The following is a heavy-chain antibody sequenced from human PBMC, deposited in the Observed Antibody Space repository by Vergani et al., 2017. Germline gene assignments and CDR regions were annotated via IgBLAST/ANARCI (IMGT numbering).Heavy chain of an antibody. CDR1: GFTVTNYA. V-gene: IGHV3-33*01. Sequence: QVQLVESGGGVVQPGRSLRLSCVMSGFTVTNYAIFCVRQAPGKGLEWVSVIWHDGGNKHFADSVAGRFAISSDDSKNTVYLEMTNLRAEDTALYYCVRDRYEGTSPDNGRLLGHWGQGTRVTVSS. J-gene: IGHJ4*02. CDR3: VRDRYEGTSPDNGRLLGH. CDR2: IWHDGGNK. D-gene: IGHD1-1*01.